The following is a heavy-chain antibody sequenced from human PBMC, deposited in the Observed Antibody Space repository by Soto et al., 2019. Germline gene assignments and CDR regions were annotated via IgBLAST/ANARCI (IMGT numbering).Heavy chain of an antibody. Sequence: GDSLKNSCKGSGYSFTSYWIGWVRQMPGKDLEWMGIIYPGDSDTRYSPSFQGQVTISADKSISTAYLQWSSLKASDTAMYYCARQAHIVVVVAATVYYYYYMDVWGNGTSVTVSS. J-gene: IGHJ6*03. CDR2: IYPGDSDT. D-gene: IGHD2-15*01. CDR1: GYSFTSYW. V-gene: IGHV5-51*01. CDR3: ARQAHIVVVVAATVYYYYYMDV.